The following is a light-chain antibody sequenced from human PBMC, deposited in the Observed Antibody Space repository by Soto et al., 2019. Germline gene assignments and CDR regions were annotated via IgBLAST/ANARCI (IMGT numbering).Light chain of an antibody. Sequence: QSVLTQPPSASGTPGQRVTISCSGSSSNIGTNFVYWYQQLPATAPKLLIFSNAQRPSGVPDRFSGSRSGTSASLAISGRRSEEEADYYCAAWDDSLSGWVFGGGTKVTVL. CDR2: SNA. CDR3: AAWDDSLSGWV. CDR1: SSNIGTNF. J-gene: IGLJ3*02. V-gene: IGLV1-47*02.